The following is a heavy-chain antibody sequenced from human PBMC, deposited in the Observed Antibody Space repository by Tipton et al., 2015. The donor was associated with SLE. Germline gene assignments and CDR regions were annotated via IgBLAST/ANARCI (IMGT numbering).Heavy chain of an antibody. CDR1: GYSFATYW. V-gene: IGHV5-51*03. Sequence: QLVQSGPEVKKQGESLKISCKGSGYSFATYWIGWVRQMPGKGLEWMGIIYPGDSKTRYSPSFQGHVTISADKSISTAYLQWSSLKASDPAMYFCARMSSGVVPATVHWIDPWGQGTLVTVSS. J-gene: IGHJ5*02. D-gene: IGHD2-15*01. CDR2: IYPGDSKT. CDR3: ARMSSGVVPATVHWIDP.